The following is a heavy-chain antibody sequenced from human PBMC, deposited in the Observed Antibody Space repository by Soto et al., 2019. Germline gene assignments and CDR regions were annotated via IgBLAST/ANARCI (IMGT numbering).Heavy chain of an antibody. V-gene: IGHV1-3*05. CDR2: INAGNGNT. CDR1: GYTFTSYA. J-gene: IGHJ4*02. Sequence: QVQLVQSGAEEKKPGASVKVSCKASGYTFTSYAMHWVRQAPGQRLEWMGWINAGNGNTKYSQKVQGRDTITRDTSATTAYMELSSLRSEDTAVYYCARSIVVVTALDYWGQGTLVTVSS. D-gene: IGHD2-21*02. CDR3: ARSIVVVTALDY.